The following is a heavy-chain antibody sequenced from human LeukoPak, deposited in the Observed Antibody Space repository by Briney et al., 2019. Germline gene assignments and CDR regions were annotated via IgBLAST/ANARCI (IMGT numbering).Heavy chain of an antibody. J-gene: IGHJ5*02. CDR3: ARESYDIRELDP. D-gene: IGHD3-9*01. V-gene: IGHV1-18*01. Sequence: SVNVSCMSSGCIFTRYVISWVGQPAGKGREWIGWISAYNGNTNYAQKLQGRVTMTTDTSTSTAYMELRGLRSDDTAVYYCARESYDIRELDPWGQGTLVTVSS. CDR1: GCIFTRYV. CDR2: ISAYNGNT.